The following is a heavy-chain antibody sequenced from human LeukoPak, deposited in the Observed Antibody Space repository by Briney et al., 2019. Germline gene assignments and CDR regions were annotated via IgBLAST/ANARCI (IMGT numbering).Heavy chain of an antibody. V-gene: IGHV4-59*08. CDR1: GGSISSYY. Sequence: SETLSLTCTVSGGSISSYYWSWVRQPPGKGLEWIGYIYYSGSTNYYPSLKSRVTISVDTSKNQFSLKLSSVSAADTAVYYCARHGDYVWGSYRSVGVDYWGQGTLVTVSS. J-gene: IGHJ4*02. CDR2: IYYSGST. D-gene: IGHD3-16*02. CDR3: ARHGDYVWGSYRSVGVDY.